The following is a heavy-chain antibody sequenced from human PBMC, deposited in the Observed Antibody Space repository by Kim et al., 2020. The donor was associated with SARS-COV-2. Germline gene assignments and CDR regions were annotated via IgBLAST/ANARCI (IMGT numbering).Heavy chain of an antibody. CDR3: ARDPFTKAFDI. Sequence: DYVDSVRGLFTIFRDNAKNSVYLQSNSLGVDDTAVYYCARDPFTKAFDIWGQGTVVTVSS. V-gene: IGHV3-7*01. D-gene: IGHD3-3*01. J-gene: IGHJ3*02.